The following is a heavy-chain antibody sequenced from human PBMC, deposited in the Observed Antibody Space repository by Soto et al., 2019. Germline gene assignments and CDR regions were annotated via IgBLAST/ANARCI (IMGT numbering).Heavy chain of an antibody. CDR3: TTDARYSYYYGMDV. V-gene: IGHV3-15*01. Sequence: GGSLRLSCAASGFTFSNAWMSWVRQAPGKGLEWVGRIKSKTDGGTTDYAAPVKGRFTISRDDSKNTLYLQMNSLKTEDTAVYYCTTDARYSYYYGMDVWGQGTTVTVSS. J-gene: IGHJ6*02. CDR1: GFTFSNAW. D-gene: IGHD1-20*01. CDR2: IKSKTDGGTT.